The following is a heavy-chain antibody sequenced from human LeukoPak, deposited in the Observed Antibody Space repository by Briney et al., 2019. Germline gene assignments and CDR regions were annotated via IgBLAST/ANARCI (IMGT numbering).Heavy chain of an antibody. CDR3: ARDLNYYDSSGQDGY. J-gene: IGHJ4*02. CDR2: INPNSGGT. V-gene: IGHV1-2*02. D-gene: IGHD3-22*01. CDR1: GYTFTGYY. Sequence: ASVKVSCKASGYTFTGYYMHWVRQAPGQGVEWMGWINPNSGGTNYAQKFQGRVTMTRDTSISTAYMELSRLRSDDTAVYYCARDLNYYDSSGQDGYWGQGTLVTVSS.